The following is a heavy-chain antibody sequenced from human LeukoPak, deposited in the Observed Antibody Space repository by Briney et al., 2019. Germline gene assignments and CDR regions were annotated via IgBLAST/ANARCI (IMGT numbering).Heavy chain of an antibody. CDR2: MRQDGNEK. J-gene: IGHJ4*02. D-gene: IGHD2/OR15-2a*01. CDR1: GFTFSSYW. Sequence: GGSLRLSCVASGFTFSSYWMTWVRQAPGKGLEWVANMRQDGNEKYYVDSVRGRFTISRDNAKNSLYLQMNSLRAEDTAVYFCARDSPPAYCNSGSCYFDSWGQGTLVTVSS. CDR3: ARDSPPAYCNSGSCYFDS. V-gene: IGHV3-7*03.